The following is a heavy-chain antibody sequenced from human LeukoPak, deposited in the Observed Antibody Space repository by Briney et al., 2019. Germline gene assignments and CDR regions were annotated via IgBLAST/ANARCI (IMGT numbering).Heavy chain of an antibody. D-gene: IGHD6-6*01. V-gene: IGHV4-59*12. CDR2: IYYSGST. CDR1: GGSISSYY. CDR3: AREREYSSSMHANWFDP. Sequence: SETLSLTCTVSGGSISSYYWSWIRQPPGKGLEWIGYIYYSGSTNYNPSLKSRVTISVDTSKNQFSLKLSSVTAADTAVYYCAREREYSSSMHANWFDPWGQGTLVTVSS. J-gene: IGHJ5*02.